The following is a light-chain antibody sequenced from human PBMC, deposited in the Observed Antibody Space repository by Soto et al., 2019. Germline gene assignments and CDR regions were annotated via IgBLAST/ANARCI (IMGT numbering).Light chain of an antibody. J-gene: IGLJ1*01. CDR1: SSDVGGYNY. V-gene: IGLV2-14*01. Sequence: SVLTQPASVYGSPGQSITISCTGTSSDVGGYNYVSWYQQRPGKAPKVMIYDVSNRPSGVSNRFSGSKSGNTASLTISGLQAEDEADYYCSSYTSTSTPYVFGTGTKVTVL. CDR3: SSYTSTSTPYV. CDR2: DVS.